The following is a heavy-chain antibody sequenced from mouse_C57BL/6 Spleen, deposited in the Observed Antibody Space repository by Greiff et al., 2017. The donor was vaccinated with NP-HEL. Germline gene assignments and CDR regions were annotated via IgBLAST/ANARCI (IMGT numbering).Heavy chain of an antibody. J-gene: IGHJ1*03. CDR1: GFNIKNTY. CDR3: AFYYDYDEGYFDV. V-gene: IGHV14-3*01. CDR2: IDPANGNT. Sequence: VQLKQSVAELVRPGASVKLSCTASGFNIKNTYMHWVKQRPEQGLEWIGRIDPANGNTKYAPKFQGKATITADTSSNTAYLPLSSLTSEDTAIYYGAFYYDYDEGYFDVWGTGTTVTVSS. D-gene: IGHD2-4*01.